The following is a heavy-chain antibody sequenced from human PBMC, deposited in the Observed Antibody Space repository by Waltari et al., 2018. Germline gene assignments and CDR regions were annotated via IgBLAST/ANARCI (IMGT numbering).Heavy chain of an antibody. J-gene: IGHJ4*02. CDR3: ATAYSNSCFNH. CDR2: VCDSGMCT. D-gene: IGHD5-18*01. V-gene: IGHV3-23*01. CDR1: GFIFSSYA. Sequence: EVQLLESGGGLVEPGGSLRLSCAASGFIFSSYAMSWVRQAPGEGLEWVSGVCDSGMCTYYADSVKGRFSISRDNSKNTVFLQINSLRAEDTAVYFCATAYSNSCFNHWGQGTLVTVSS.